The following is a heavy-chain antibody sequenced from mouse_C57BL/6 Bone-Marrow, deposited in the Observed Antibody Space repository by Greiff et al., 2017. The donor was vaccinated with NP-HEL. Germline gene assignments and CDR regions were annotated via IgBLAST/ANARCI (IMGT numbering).Heavy chain of an antibody. V-gene: IGHV1-69*01. J-gene: IGHJ2*01. CDR2: IDPSDSYT. CDR1: GYTFTRYW. D-gene: IGHD2-1*01. Sequence: QVQLQQPGAELVMPGASVKLSCKASGYTFTRYWMHWVKQRPGQGLEWIGEIDPSDSYTNYNQKFQGKSTLTVHKSSSTAYMQHSSLTSEDSAVDYCARERWGYGNYDYWGQGTTLTVSS. CDR3: ARERWGYGNYDY.